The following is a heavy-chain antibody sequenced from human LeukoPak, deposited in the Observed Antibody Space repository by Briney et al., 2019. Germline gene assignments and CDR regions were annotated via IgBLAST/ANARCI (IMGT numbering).Heavy chain of an antibody. CDR3: ARASYYCDFWSGYYPYYFDY. V-gene: IGHV4-59*11. J-gene: IGHJ4*02. Sequence: SETLSLTCTVSGGSISSHYWSWIRQPPGKGLEWIGYIYYSGSTNYNPSLKSRVTISVDASKNQFSLKLSSVTAADTAVYYCARASYYCDFWSGYYPYYFDYWGQGTLVTVSS. D-gene: IGHD3-3*01. CDR1: GGSISSHY. CDR2: IYYSGST.